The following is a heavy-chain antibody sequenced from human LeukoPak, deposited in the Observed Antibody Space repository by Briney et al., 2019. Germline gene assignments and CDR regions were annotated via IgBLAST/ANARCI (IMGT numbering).Heavy chain of an antibody. D-gene: IGHD3-22*01. V-gene: IGHV3-21*04. CDR1: GFTFSSYS. CDR2: ISTSSSYI. CDR3: AKTGAVVIVYYFDS. J-gene: IGHJ4*02. Sequence: PGGSLRLSCAASGFTFSSYSMNWVRQAPGKGLEWVSSISTSSSYIYYADSVKGRFTISRDNAKNSLYLQMNSLRAEDTAVYYCAKTGAVVIVYYFDSWGQGTLVTVSS.